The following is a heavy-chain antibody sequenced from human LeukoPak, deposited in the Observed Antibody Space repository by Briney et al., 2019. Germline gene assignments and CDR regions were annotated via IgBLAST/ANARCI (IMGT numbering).Heavy chain of an antibody. CDR1: GFTCSSNG. D-gene: IGHD2/OR15-2a*01. Sequence: GVSLRLSCAACGFTCSSNGMSWVRQAPGEGLEWLTTITGGGGNTYYAASVKGPFNTSRDNYMNPLYLKMNSMSAEYRALYYCARHLKGCNSNWGQGTLVTVSP. V-gene: IGHV3-23*01. CDR3: ARHLKGCNSN. J-gene: IGHJ4*02. CDR2: ITGGGGNT.